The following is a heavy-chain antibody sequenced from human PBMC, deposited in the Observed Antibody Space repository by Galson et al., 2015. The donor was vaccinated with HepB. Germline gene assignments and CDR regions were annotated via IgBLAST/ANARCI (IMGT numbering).Heavy chain of an antibody. CDR2: ISSSSSYI. D-gene: IGHD3-10*01. CDR3: ASSNYYGSGSYHL. J-gene: IGHJ4*02. CDR1: GFTFSSYS. Sequence: SLRLSCAASGFTFSSYSMNWVRQAPGKGLEWVSSISSSSSYIYYADSVKGRFTISRDNAKNSLYLQMNSLRAEDTAVYYCASSNYYGSGSYHLWGQGTLVTVSS. V-gene: IGHV3-21*01.